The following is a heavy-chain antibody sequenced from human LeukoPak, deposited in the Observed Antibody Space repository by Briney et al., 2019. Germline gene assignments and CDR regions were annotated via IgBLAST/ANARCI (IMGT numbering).Heavy chain of an antibody. J-gene: IGHJ4*02. D-gene: IGHD3-10*01. CDR1: GGSISSSSYY. CDR3: ARALVWFGELLV. V-gene: IGHV4-39*07. CDR2: IYYRGST. Sequence: SETLSLTCTVSGGSISSSSYYWGWIRQPPGQGLEWIGSIYYRGSTYYNPSLKSRVTISVDTSKNQFSLKLSSVTAADTAVYYCARALVWFGELLVWGQGTLVTVSS.